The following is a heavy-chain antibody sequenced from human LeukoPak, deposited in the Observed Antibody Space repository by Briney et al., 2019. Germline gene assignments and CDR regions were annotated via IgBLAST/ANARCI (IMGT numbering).Heavy chain of an antibody. J-gene: IGHJ6*02. CDR3: ARRVVYGYLGYYYYGMDV. V-gene: IGHV1-18*01. CDR1: GYTFTSYG. CDR2: ISAYNGNT. Sequence: GASVKVSCKASGYTFTSYGISWVRQAPGQGLEWMGWISAYNGNTNYAQKLQGRVTMTTDTSTSTVYMELSSLRSEDTAVYYCARRVVYGYLGYYYYGMDVWGQGTTVTVSS. D-gene: IGHD5-18*01.